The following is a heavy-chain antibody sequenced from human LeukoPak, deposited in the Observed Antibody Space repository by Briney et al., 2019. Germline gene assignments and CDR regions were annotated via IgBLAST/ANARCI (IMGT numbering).Heavy chain of an antibody. CDR2: IYYSGST. V-gene: IGHV4-59*08. J-gene: IGHJ4*02. CDR1: GGSISSNY. CDR3: RRVSHDYSFDY. Sequence: PSETLSLTCTVSGGSISSNYWSWIRQPPGKGLEWIGFIYYSGSTNYNPSLKSRVTISVDTSKNQFSLRLSSVTAADTAVYYCRRVSHDYSFDYWGQGTLVTVSS. D-gene: IGHD4-11*01.